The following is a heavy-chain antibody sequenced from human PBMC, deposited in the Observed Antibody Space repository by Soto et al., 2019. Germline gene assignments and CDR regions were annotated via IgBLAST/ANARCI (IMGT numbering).Heavy chain of an antibody. Sequence: ASVKVSCKASGGTFSSYAISWVRQAPGQGLEWMGGIIPIFGTANYAQKFQGRVTITADESTSTAYMELSSLRSEDTAVYYCARDPRYCSGGSCYPEGETWGQGTLVTVSS. V-gene: IGHV1-69*13. D-gene: IGHD2-15*01. CDR3: ARDPRYCSGGSCYPEGET. CDR2: IIPIFGTA. CDR1: GGTFSSYA. J-gene: IGHJ5*02.